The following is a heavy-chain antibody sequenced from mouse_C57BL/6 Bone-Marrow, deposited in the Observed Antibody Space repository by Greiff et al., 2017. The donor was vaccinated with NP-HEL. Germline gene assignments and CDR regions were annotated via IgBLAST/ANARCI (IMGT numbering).Heavy chain of an antibody. CDR1: GYTFTSYW. CDR2: IHPNSGST. Sequence: VQLQQPGAELVKPGASVKLSCKASGYTFTSYWMHWVKQRPGQGLEWIGMIHPNSGSTNYNEKFKSKATLTVDKSSSTAYMQLSSLTSEDSAVYYCARRLGFSYYFDYWGQGTTLTVSS. V-gene: IGHV1-64*01. D-gene: IGHD1-2*01. J-gene: IGHJ2*01. CDR3: ARRLGFSYYFDY.